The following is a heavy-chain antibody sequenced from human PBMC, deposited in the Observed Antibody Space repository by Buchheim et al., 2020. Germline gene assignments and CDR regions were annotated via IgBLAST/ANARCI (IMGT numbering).Heavy chain of an antibody. D-gene: IGHD6-19*01. J-gene: IGHJ4*02. Sequence: EVQLLESGEGLVQPGGSLRLSCAASGFTFSSYGMSWVRQAPGKGLEWVSGISGSGGSTYYADSVKGRFTISRDNSKKTLYLQMNSLRAEDTAIYYCAKSSSGWPREGDYWGQGTL. CDR3: AKSSSGWPREGDY. CDR2: ISGSGGST. CDR1: GFTFSSYG. V-gene: IGHV3-23*01.